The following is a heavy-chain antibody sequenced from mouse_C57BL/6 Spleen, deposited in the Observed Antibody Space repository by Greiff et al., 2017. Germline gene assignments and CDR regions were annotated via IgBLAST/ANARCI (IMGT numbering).Heavy chain of an antibody. Sequence: VMLVESGPGLVQPSQSLSITCTVSGFSLTSYGVHWVRQSPGKGLEWLGVIWRGGSTDYNAAFMSRLSITKDNSKSQVFFKMNSLQADDTAIYYCAKNYYGSSYFDVWGTGTTVTVSS. J-gene: IGHJ1*03. CDR2: IWRGGST. CDR3: AKNYYGSSYFDV. CDR1: GFSLTSYG. D-gene: IGHD1-1*01. V-gene: IGHV2-5*01.